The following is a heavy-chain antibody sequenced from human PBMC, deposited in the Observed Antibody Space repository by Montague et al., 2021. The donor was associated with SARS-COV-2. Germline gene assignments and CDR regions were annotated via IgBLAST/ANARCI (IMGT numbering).Heavy chain of an antibody. CDR1: GTSITSYY. CDR2: ISDSEST. D-gene: IGHD3-10*01. CDR3: ARGCLSYFGAGSHCYGMDV. Sequence: SETLSLTCSVSGTSITSYYWNWIRQPPGKGLEWIGYISDSESTNYSPSLKGRVTMLVDTSKNQMSLKLTSVTAADTAVYYCARGCLSYFGAGSHCYGMDVWGQGTTVTVSS. V-gene: IGHV4-59*01. J-gene: IGHJ6*02.